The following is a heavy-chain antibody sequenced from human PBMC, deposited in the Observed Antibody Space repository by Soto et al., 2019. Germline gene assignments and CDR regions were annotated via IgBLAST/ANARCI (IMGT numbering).Heavy chain of an antibody. CDR1: GFTFSSYA. V-gene: IGHV3-23*01. J-gene: IGHJ4*02. Sequence: GGSLRLSCAASGFTFSSYAMSWVRQAPGKGLEWVSAISGSGGSTYYADSVKGRFTISRDNSKNTLYLQMNSLRAEDTAVYYCAKDRYATYYYGSGSFDYWGQGTLVTVSS. D-gene: IGHD3-10*01. CDR2: ISGSGGST. CDR3: AKDRYATYYYGSGSFDY.